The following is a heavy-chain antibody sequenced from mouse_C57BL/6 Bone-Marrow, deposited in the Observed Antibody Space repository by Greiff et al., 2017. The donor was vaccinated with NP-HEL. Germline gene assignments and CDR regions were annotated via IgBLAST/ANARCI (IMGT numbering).Heavy chain of an antibody. Sequence: QVQLKQSGAELVKPGASVKLSCKASGYTFTSYWMHWVKQRPGQGLEWIGMIHPNSGSTNYNEKFKSKATLTVDKSSSTAYMQLSSLTSEDSAVYYCARHYYGSSYEGDYWGQGTTLTVSS. D-gene: IGHD1-1*01. CDR1: GYTFTSYW. J-gene: IGHJ2*01. CDR3: ARHYYGSSYEGDY. CDR2: IHPNSGST. V-gene: IGHV1-64*01.